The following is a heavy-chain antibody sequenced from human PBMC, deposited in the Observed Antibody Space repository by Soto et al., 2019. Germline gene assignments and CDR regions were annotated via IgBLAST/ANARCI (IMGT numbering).Heavy chain of an antibody. V-gene: IGHV4-30-4*01. CDR3: ARAGGPYYFDY. Sequence: PSETLSLTCTVSGGSISSGDYYWSWIRQPPGKGLEWIGYIYYSGSTYYNPSLKSRVTISVDASKNQFSLKLSSVTAADTAVYYCARAGGPYYFDYWGQGTPVTVSS. D-gene: IGHD2-15*01. CDR2: IYYSGST. J-gene: IGHJ4*02. CDR1: GGSISSGDYY.